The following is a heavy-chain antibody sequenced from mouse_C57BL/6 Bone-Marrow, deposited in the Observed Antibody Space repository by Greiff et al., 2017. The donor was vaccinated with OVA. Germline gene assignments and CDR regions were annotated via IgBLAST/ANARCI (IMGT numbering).Heavy chain of an antibody. D-gene: IGHD3-2*02. V-gene: IGHV5-6*01. CDR2: ISSGGSYT. Sequence: EVQLQQSGGDLVKPGGSLKLSCAASGFTFSSYGMSWVRQTPDKRLEWVATISSGGSYTYYPDSVKGRFTISRDNAKNTLYLQMSSLKSEDTAMYYCARHAAQYAMDYWGQGTSVTVSS. J-gene: IGHJ4*01. CDR1: GFTFSSYG. CDR3: ARHAAQYAMDY.